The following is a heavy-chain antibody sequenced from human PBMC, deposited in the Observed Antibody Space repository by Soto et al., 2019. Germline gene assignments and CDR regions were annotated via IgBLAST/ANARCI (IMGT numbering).Heavy chain of an antibody. CDR2: IKSEAYGGTT. Sequence: GGSLRLSCKASGFTFRDYAMSWIRQAPGKGLEWVSFIKSEAYGGTTEYAASVKGRFVISRDDSNDIVYLQMDSLKTEDTAVYYCTRDLHYYDSSGYDPLADNWGQGTLVTVSS. CDR1: GFTFRDYA. D-gene: IGHD3-22*01. J-gene: IGHJ4*02. V-gene: IGHV3-49*03. CDR3: TRDLHYYDSSGYDPLADN.